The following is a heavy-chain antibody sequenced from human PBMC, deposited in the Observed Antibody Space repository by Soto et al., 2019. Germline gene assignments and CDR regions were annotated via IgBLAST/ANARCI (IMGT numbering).Heavy chain of an antibody. Sequence: QVQLVQSGAEVKKPGSSVKVSCKASGGTFSSYAISWVRQAPGQGLEWMGGITPIFGTANYAQKFQGRVTITADESTSTAYMELSSLRSEDTAVYYCARVAAYYYDSKYYFDYWGQGTLVTVSS. CDR3: ARVAAYYYDSKYYFDY. CDR2: ITPIFGTA. D-gene: IGHD3-22*01. CDR1: GGTFSSYA. V-gene: IGHV1-69*01. J-gene: IGHJ4*02.